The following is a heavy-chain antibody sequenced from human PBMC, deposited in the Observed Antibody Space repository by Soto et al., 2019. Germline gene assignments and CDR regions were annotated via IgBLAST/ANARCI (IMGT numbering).Heavy chain of an antibody. Sequence: SETLSLTCAVYGGSFSGYYWSWIRQPPGKGLEWIGEINHSGSTNYNPSLKSRVTISVDTSKNQFSLKLSSVTAADTAVYYCARGVPMVPAAIGYYYFDYWGQGTLVTVSS. J-gene: IGHJ4*02. CDR1: GGSFSGYY. CDR3: ARGVPMVPAAIGYYYFDY. D-gene: IGHD2-2*01. V-gene: IGHV4-34*01. CDR2: INHSGST.